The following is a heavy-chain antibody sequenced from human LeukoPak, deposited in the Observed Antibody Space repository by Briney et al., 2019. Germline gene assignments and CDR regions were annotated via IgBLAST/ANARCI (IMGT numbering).Heavy chain of an antibody. V-gene: IGHV3-23*01. CDR3: ARDYYGSGSYLFDY. J-gene: IGHJ4*02. CDR1: GFTFSSYA. Sequence: GGSLRLFCAAPGFTFSSYAMSWVRQAPGKGLEWVSAISGSGGSTYYADSVKGRFTISRDNSKNTLYLQMNSLRAEDTAVYYCARDYYGSGSYLFDYWGQGTLVTVSS. CDR2: ISGSGGST. D-gene: IGHD3-10*01.